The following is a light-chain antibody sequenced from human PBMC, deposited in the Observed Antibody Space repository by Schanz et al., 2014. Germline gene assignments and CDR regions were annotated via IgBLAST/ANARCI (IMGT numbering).Light chain of an antibody. CDR1: QSVSGN. CDR2: GAS. CDR3: QQYYSTPFT. Sequence: EIVMTQSPATLSVSPGERATLSCRASQSVSGNLAWYQQKPGQAPRLLIYGASTRATGIPARFSGSGSGTEFTLTISSLQAEDVAVYYCQQYYSTPFTFGPGTKVDIK. J-gene: IGKJ3*01. V-gene: IGKV3-15*01.